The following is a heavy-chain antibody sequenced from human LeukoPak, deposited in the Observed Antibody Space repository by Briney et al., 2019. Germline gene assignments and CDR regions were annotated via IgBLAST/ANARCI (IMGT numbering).Heavy chain of an antibody. Sequence: PGRSLRLSCAASGFTFSSYEMNWVRQAPGKGLEWVSYISSSGSTIYYADSVKGRFTISRDNAKNSLYLQMNSLRAEDTAVYYCAGGTYYYDSRVPGGMDVWGQGTTVTVSS. CDR1: GFTFSSYE. CDR2: ISSSGSTI. CDR3: AGGTYYYDSRVPGGMDV. V-gene: IGHV3-48*03. J-gene: IGHJ6*02. D-gene: IGHD3-22*01.